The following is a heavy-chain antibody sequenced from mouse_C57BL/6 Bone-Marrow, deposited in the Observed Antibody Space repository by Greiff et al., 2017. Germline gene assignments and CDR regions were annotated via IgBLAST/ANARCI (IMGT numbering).Heavy chain of an antibody. J-gene: IGHJ3*01. CDR3: ARDAQYDYDHLTIAY. V-gene: IGHV7-1*01. CDR2: SRNKANDYTT. CDR1: GFTFSDFY. Sequence: EVKLMESGGGLVQSGRSLRLSCATSGFTFSDFYMEWVRQAPGKGLEWIAASRNKANDYTTEYSASVKGRFIVSRDTTQSILYLQMNALRAEDTAIYYCARDAQYDYDHLTIAYWGQGTLVTVSA. D-gene: IGHD2-4*01.